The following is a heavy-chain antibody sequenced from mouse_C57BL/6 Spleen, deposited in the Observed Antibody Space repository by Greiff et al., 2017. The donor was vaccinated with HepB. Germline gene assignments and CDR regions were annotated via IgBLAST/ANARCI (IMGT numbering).Heavy chain of an antibody. CDR3: AGVYYGNSAWFAY. Sequence: EVQRVESGGGLVKPGGSLKLSCAASGFTFSSYAMSWVRQTPEKRLEWVATISDGGSYTYYPDNVKGRFTISRDNAKNNLYLQMSHLKSEDTAMYYCAGVYYGNSAWFAYWGQGTLVTVSA. CDR2: ISDGGSYT. D-gene: IGHD2-1*01. V-gene: IGHV5-4*01. CDR1: GFTFSSYA. J-gene: IGHJ3*01.